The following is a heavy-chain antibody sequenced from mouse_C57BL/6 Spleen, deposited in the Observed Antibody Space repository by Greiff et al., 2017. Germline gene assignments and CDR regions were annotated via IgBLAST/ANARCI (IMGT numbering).Heavy chain of an antibody. Sequence: QVQLQQPGAELVMPGASVKLSCKASGYTFTSYWMHWVKQRPGQGLEWIGEIDPSDSYTNYNQKFKGKSTVTVDKSSSTAYMQLSSLTSEDSAVYYCARWYYGSSYFDYWGQGTTLTVSS. CDR3: ARWYYGSSYFDY. CDR1: GYTFTSYW. D-gene: IGHD1-1*01. V-gene: IGHV1-69*01. CDR2: IDPSDSYT. J-gene: IGHJ2*01.